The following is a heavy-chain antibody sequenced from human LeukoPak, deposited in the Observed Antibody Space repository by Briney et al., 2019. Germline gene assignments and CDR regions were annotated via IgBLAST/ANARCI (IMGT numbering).Heavy chain of an antibody. Sequence: SETLSLTCAVYGGSFSDSYWSWIRQPPGEGLEWIGEINHDGATNYNPSLKSRVTILVATSKNQFSLNLSSVTAADTAVYYCARGSNSVAYWGQGTLVTVSP. D-gene: IGHD4-23*01. CDR1: GGSFSDSY. CDR3: ARGSNSVAY. V-gene: IGHV4-34*01. CDR2: INHDGAT. J-gene: IGHJ4*02.